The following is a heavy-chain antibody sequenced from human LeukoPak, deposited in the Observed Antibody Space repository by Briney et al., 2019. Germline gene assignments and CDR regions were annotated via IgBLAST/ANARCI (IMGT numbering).Heavy chain of an antibody. CDR3: ARAERDCGDYGVVDY. CDR2: IYYSGST. J-gene: IGHJ4*02. D-gene: IGHD4-17*01. CDR1: GGSISSYY. V-gene: IGHV4-59*01. Sequence: PSETLSLTCTVSGGSISSYYWSWIRQPPGKGLEWIGYIYYSGSTNYNPSLKSRVTISVDTSKNQFSLKLSSVTAADTAVYYCARAERDCGDYGVVDYWGQGTLVTVSS.